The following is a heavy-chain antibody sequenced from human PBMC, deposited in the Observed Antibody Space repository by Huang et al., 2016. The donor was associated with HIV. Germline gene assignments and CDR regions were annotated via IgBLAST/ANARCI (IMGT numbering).Heavy chain of an antibody. CDR1: GYTFSSHA. CDR2: INGGNGET. J-gene: IGHJ4*02. D-gene: IGHD3-3*01. Sequence: QVQLVQSGAEVKKPGTSVKVSCKTSGYTFSSHALHWMRQAPGQRPEWMGWINGGNGETKYSQKFQGRVTSTIDTSANIGYMELNSLLSEDTAVYYCARDPLDIRRHFDFWGQGSLVTVSS. CDR3: ARDPLDIRRHFDF. V-gene: IGHV1-3*01.